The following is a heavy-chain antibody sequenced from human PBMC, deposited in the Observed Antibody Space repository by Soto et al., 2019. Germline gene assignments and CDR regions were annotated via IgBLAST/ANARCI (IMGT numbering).Heavy chain of an antibody. CDR1: GGTFSSYA. J-gene: IGHJ6*04. CDR3: ARDWVPCSGGSCYFIYYYYGMDV. D-gene: IGHD2-15*01. Sequence: SVKVSCKASGGTFSSYAISWVRQAPGQGLEWMGGIIPIFGTANYAQKFQGRVTITADEPTRTAYMELSSLRSEDTDVYYCARDWVPCSGGSCYFIYYYYGMDVWGKGTTVTVSS. CDR2: IIPIFGTA. V-gene: IGHV1-69*13.